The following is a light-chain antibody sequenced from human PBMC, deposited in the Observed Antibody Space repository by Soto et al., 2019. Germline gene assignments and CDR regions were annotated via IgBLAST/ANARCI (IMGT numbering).Light chain of an antibody. Sequence: DIQMTQSPSSLSASVGDRVTITCRASQRISNYLSWYQHKPGKAPKVLIYAASSLQRGVPSRFSGSGSGTDFTLIISSLQPEDFATYYCQQSYSPLWTFGHGNKVDI. V-gene: IGKV1-39*01. CDR3: QQSYSPLWT. CDR2: AAS. CDR1: QRISNY. J-gene: IGKJ1*01.